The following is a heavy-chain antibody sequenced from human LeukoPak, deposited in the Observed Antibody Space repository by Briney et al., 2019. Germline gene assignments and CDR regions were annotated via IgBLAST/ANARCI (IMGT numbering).Heavy chain of an antibody. J-gene: IGHJ5*02. CDR2: IYYSGST. V-gene: IGHV4-59*01. CDR3: ARGSEFSSSSWYVWFDP. D-gene: IGHD6-13*01. Sequence: SETLSLTCTVSGGSISSYYWSWIRQPPGKGLEWIGYIYYSGSTNYNPSLKSRVTISVDTSKNQFSLKLSSVTAADTAVYYCARGSEFSSSSWYVWFDPWGQGTLVTVSS. CDR1: GGSISSYY.